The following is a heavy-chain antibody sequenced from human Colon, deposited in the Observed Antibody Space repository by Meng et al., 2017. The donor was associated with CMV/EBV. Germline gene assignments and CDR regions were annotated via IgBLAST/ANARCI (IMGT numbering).Heavy chain of an antibody. V-gene: IGHV3-73*01. CDR3: AVLAVAEHVSY. CDR2: IRTRPNGYAT. Sequence: GESLKISCAAPGFIFSGRAMRWVRQPAGKRLEWVGRIRTRPNGYATPYAASVEGRFTISRDDSENTAYLQMNSLRNEDTAVYYCAVLAVAEHVSYRGQGTLVTVSS. D-gene: IGHD6-19*01. J-gene: IGHJ4*02. CDR1: GFIFSGRA.